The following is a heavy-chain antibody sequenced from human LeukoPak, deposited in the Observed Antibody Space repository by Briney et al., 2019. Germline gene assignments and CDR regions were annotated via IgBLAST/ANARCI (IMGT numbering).Heavy chain of an antibody. V-gene: IGHV3-7*01. J-gene: IGHJ4*02. D-gene: IGHD1-7*01. CDR3: ARDGITCTRDY. Sequence: GGSLRLSCAASGFIFRSYWMVWVRQAPGKGLEWVASIDEHGFKTYYAASVTGRFTISKDTAKNSLDLQMNSLRAEDTAVYYCARDGITCTRDYWGQGALVTVSA. CDR1: GFIFRSYW. CDR2: IDEHGFKT.